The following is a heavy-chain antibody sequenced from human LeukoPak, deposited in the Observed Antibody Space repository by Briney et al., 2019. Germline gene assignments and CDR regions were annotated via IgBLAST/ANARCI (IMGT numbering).Heavy chain of an antibody. CDR1: GFTFSNAW. Sequence: GGSLRLSCAASGFTFSNAWMSWVRQAPGKGLEWVSAISGSGGSTYYADSVKGRFTISRDNSKNTLYLQMNSLRAEDTAVYYCAKRGPEYSSADYWGQGTLVTVSS. V-gene: IGHV3-23*01. D-gene: IGHD6-6*01. CDR3: AKRGPEYSSADY. J-gene: IGHJ4*02. CDR2: ISGSGGST.